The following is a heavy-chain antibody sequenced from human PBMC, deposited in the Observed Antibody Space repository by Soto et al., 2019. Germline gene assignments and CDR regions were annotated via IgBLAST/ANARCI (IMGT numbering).Heavy chain of an antibody. V-gene: IGHV1-2*02. D-gene: IGHD1-26*01. CDR1: GDTFTANY. CDR2: INPKSGGT. J-gene: IGHJ4*02. Sequence: SSVKVSFKSSGDTFTANYIQWVRQAPVQGFEWMGWINPKSGGTKYPQKFQGRATMTRDTSLSTVYMTLTRLTSDDTAVYYCARDLAKGGGSAGFDYWGQGTLVTVSS. CDR3: ARDLAKGGGSAGFDY.